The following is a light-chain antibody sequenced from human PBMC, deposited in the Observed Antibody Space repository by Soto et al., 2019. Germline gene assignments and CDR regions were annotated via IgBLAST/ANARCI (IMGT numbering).Light chain of an antibody. J-gene: IGKJ5*01. CDR3: QQRHMWPIT. CDR1: QSFRGL. CDR2: DAY. V-gene: IGKV3-11*01. Sequence: VLTQSPVTLSLSEGERDTFSCRASQSFRGLLALYQQKPGQAPSLIIYDAYNRATGIPPRFSGSGSGTDFTLPISSLEPEDSAVYYCQQRHMWPITFGQGTRLDIK.